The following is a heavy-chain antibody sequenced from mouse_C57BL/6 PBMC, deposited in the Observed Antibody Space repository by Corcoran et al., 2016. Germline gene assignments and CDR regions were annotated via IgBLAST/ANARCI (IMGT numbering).Heavy chain of an antibody. CDR3: VATVEYFDV. J-gene: IGHJ1*03. V-gene: IGHV9-1*01. Sequence: QIPLVQSGPELKKPGETVKISCKASGYSFTEFTMHWVKPAPGKGFKRMGMIYTDTGGPTYAEEFKGRFAFSLETSASTAYLQIKNLKNEDTATYFCVATVEYFDVWGTGTTVTVSS. D-gene: IGHD1-1*01. CDR1: GYSFTEFT. CDR2: IYTDTGGP.